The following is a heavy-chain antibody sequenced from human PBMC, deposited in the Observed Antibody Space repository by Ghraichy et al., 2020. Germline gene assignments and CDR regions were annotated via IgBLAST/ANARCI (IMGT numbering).Heavy chain of an antibody. V-gene: IGHV3-23*01. D-gene: IGHD3-22*01. CDR2: ISGSGGST. Sequence: GESLNISCAASGFTFSSYAMSWVRQAPGKGLEWVSAISGSGGSTYYADSVKGRFTISRDNSKNTLYLQMNSLRAEDTAVYYCAKVISYYYDSSGYFDYWGQGTLVTVSS. CDR3: AKVISYYYDSSGYFDY. CDR1: GFTFSSYA. J-gene: IGHJ4*02.